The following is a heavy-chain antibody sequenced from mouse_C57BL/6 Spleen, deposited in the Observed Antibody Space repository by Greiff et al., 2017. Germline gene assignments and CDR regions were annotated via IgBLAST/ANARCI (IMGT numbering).Heavy chain of an antibody. J-gene: IGHJ2*01. CDR2: INPSNGGT. D-gene: IGHD2-5*01. CDR3: AREGTYYSNYGAFDY. V-gene: IGHV1-53*01. CDR1: GYTFTSYW. Sequence: QVQLQQPGTELVKPGASVKLSCKASGYTFTSYWMHWVKQRPGQGLEWIGNINPSNGGTNYNEKFKSKATLTVDKSSITAYMQLSSLTSEDSAVYYCAREGTYYSNYGAFDYWGQGTTLTVSS.